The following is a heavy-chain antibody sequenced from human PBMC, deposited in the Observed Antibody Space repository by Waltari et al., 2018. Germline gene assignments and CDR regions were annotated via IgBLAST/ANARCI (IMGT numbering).Heavy chain of an antibody. CDR3: ASGEPPSQ. CDR2: IRSDGSNK. CDR1: GFTFSSYG. Sequence: QVQLVESGGGVVQPGGSLRLSCAASGFTFSSYGMHWVRQAPGKGLEWVAFIRSDGSNKYYADSVKGRFTISRDNSKNTLYLQMNSLRAEDTAVYYCASGEPPSQWGQGTLVTVSS. V-gene: IGHV3-30*02. D-gene: IGHD7-27*01. J-gene: IGHJ4*02.